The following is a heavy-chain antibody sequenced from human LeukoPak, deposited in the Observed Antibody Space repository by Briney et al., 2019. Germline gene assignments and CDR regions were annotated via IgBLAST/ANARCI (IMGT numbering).Heavy chain of an antibody. D-gene: IGHD3-16*01. J-gene: IGHJ3*02. Sequence: SETLSLTCTVSGGSISSSSYYWGWIRQPPGKGLEWIGSIYYSGSTYYNPSLKSRVTISVDTSKNQFSLKLSSVTAADTAVYYCARGMEGGDTYYDYVWGSYGDAFDIWGQGTMVTVSS. CDR3: ARGMEGGDTYYDYVWGSYGDAFDI. CDR2: IYYSGST. CDR1: GGSISSSSYY. V-gene: IGHV4-39*07.